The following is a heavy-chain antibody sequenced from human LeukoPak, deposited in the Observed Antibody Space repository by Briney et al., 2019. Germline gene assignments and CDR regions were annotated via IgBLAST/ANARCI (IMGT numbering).Heavy chain of an antibody. V-gene: IGHV4-39*01. CDR2: IYYSGST. Sequence: SETLSLTCTVSGGSISSSSYYWGWIRQPPGKGLEWIGSIYYSGSTYYNPSLKSRVTISVDTSKNQFSLKLSSVTAADTAVYYCAKRSEFDYWGQGTLVTVSS. CDR3: AKRSEFDY. CDR1: GGSISSSSYY. J-gene: IGHJ4*02.